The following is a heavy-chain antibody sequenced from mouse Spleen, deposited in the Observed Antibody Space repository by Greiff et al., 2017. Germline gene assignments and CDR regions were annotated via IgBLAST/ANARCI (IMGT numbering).Heavy chain of an antibody. CDR2: IYPGSGNT. J-gene: IGHJ3*01. CDR3: ARDDGSFFAY. V-gene: IGHV1-76*01. D-gene: IGHD1-1*02. Sequence: VQLQQSGAELVRPGASVKLSCKASGYTFTDYYINWVKQRPGQGLEWIARIYPGSGNTYYNEKFKGKATLTAEKSSSTAYMQLSSLTSEDSAVYFCARDDGSFFAYWGQGTLVTVSA. CDR1: GYTFTDYY.